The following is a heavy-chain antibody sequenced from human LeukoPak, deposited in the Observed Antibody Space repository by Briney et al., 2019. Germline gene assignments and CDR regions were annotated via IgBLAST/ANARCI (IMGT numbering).Heavy chain of an antibody. CDR1: GGSISSSSYY. CDR2: IYYSGST. J-gene: IGHJ4*02. CDR3: ARHCSSTSCYKD. V-gene: IGHV4-39*01. Sequence: PSETLSLTCTVSGGSISSSSYYWGWIRQPQGKGLEWIGSIYYSGSTYYNPSLKSRVTISVDTSKNQFSLKLSSVTAADTAVYYCARHCSSTSCYKDWGQGTLVTVSS. D-gene: IGHD2-2*02.